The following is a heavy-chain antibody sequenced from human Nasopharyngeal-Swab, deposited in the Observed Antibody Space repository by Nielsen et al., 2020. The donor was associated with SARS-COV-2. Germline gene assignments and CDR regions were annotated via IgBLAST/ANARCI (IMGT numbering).Heavy chain of an antibody. CDR1: GFTFSSYA. CDR2: ISYDGSNK. J-gene: IGHJ4*02. D-gene: IGHD2-21*02. CDR3: ARGHNTYCGGDCYSLAPDY. Sequence: GEFLKIYCAASGFTFSSYAMHWVRQAPGKGLEWVAVISYDGSNKYYADSVKGRFTISRDNSKNTLYLQMNSLRAEDTAVYYCARGHNTYCGGDCYSLAPDYWGQGTLVTVSS. V-gene: IGHV3-30-3*01.